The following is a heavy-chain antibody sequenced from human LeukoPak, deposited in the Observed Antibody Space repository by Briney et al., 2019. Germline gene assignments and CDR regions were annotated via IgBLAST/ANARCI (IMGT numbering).Heavy chain of an antibody. V-gene: IGHV3-7*03. CDR2: IKQDESEK. CDR3: ATYSGVHHKTFDD. Sequence: PGGSLRLSCAASGFTLSRYWMSWVRQAPGEGPEWVANIKQDESEKDYADSVRGRFTTSRDNAKNSLFLQMNSLRAEDTALYYCATYSGVHHKTFDDWGQGTLVTVSS. D-gene: IGHD1-26*01. CDR1: GFTLSRYW. J-gene: IGHJ4*02.